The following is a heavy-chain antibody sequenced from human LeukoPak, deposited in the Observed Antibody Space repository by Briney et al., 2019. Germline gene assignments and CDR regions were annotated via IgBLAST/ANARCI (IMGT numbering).Heavy chain of an antibody. CDR1: GFTFSSYW. J-gene: IGHJ6*03. CDR3: AKDRYYYDSSGYFWNYYMDV. D-gene: IGHD3-22*01. V-gene: IGHV3-7*01. CDR2: IKQDGSEK. Sequence: GGSLRLSCAASGFTFSSYWMSWVRQAPGKGLEWVANIKQDGSEKYYVDSVKGRFTISRDNAKNSLYLQMNSLRAEDTAVYYCAKDRYYYDSSGYFWNYYMDVWGKGTTVTVSS.